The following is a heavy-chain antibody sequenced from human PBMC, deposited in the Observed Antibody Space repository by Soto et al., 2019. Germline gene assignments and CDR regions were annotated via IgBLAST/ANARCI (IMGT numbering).Heavy chain of an antibody. CDR1: GFTFGSHS. J-gene: IGHJ3*02. CDR3: ARAAPGAFDI. Sequence: GGSLRLSCAASGFTFGSHSMIWVRQAPGKGLEWVSSISSSSSYIYYADSVRGRFTISRDNAKNSLYLQMNSLRAEDTAVYYCARAAPGAFDIWGQGTMVTVSS. CDR2: ISSSSSYI. V-gene: IGHV3-21*01.